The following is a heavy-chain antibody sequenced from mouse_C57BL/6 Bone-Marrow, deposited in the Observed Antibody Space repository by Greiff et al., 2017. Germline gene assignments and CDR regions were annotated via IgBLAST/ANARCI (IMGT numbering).Heavy chain of an antibody. CDR3: ARPTIYYDYYWYFDV. CDR2: IDPEDGET. D-gene: IGHD2-4*01. Sequence: EVQLQQSGAELVKPGASVKLSCTASGFNIKDYYMHWVKQRTEQGLEWIGRIDPEDGETKYASKFQGKATITADTSSNTAYLQLSSLTSEDTAVYYCARPTIYYDYYWYFDVWGTGTTVTVSS. J-gene: IGHJ1*03. CDR1: GFNIKDYY. V-gene: IGHV14-2*01.